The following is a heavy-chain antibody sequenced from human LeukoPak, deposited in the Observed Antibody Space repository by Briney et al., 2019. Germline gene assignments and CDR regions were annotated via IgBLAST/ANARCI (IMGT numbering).Heavy chain of an antibody. D-gene: IGHD6-19*01. CDR1: GFTFTTYW. CDR3: AREGGNGWYSGWFDP. J-gene: IGHJ5*02. Sequence: GGSLRLSCAASGFTFTTYWMSWVRQAPGKGLEWVANINQDGTEKYYVDSVKGRFTISRDNAKNSLYLQMNSLRAEDTAIYYCAREGGNGWYSGWFDPWGQGTLVTVSS. CDR2: INQDGTEK. V-gene: IGHV3-7*01.